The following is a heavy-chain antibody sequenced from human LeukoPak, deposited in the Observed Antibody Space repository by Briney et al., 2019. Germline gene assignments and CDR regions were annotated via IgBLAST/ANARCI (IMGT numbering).Heavy chain of an antibody. D-gene: IGHD3-10*01. J-gene: IGHJ4*02. V-gene: IGHV4-30-4*01. CDR1: GGSINSRDYY. Sequence: SQTLSLTCTVSGGSINSRDYYWSWIRQPPGKGLEWSEYIYYSGSTYYNPSLKSRLTISIDTSKNQFSLRLSSVTAADTAVYYCARGIYGSGSSYLHYWGQGTLVTVSS. CDR3: ARGIYGSGSSYLHY. CDR2: IYYSGST.